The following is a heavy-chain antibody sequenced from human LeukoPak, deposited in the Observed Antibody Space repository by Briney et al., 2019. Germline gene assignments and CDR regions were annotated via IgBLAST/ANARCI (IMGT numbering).Heavy chain of an antibody. D-gene: IGHD3-10*01. CDR2: IYYSGST. V-gene: IGHV4-59*01. CDR3: ARGHRVRGVITFDY. CDR1: GGSISSYY. Sequence: SETLSLTCTVSGGSISSYYWSWIRQPPGKGLEWIGYIYYSGSTNYNPSLKSRVTIPVDTSKNQFSLKLSSVTAADTAVYYCARGHRVRGVITFDYWGQGTLVTVSS. J-gene: IGHJ4*02.